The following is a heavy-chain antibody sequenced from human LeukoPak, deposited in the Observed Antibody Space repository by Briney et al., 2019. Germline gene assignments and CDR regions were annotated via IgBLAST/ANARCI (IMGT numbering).Heavy chain of an antibody. CDR1: GYTFTSYG. CDR3: ARVIVDGGAFDY. D-gene: IGHD1-26*01. Sequence: EASVKVSCKASGYTFTSYGISWVRQAPGQGLEWMGWISAYNGNTNYAQKLQGRVTMTRDTSTSTVYMELSSLRSEDTAVYYCARVIVDGGAFDYWGQGTLVTVSS. CDR2: ISAYNGNT. J-gene: IGHJ4*02. V-gene: IGHV1-18*01.